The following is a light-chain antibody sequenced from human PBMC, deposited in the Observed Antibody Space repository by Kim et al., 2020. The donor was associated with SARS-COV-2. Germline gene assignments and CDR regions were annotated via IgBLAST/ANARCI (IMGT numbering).Light chain of an antibody. CDR1: QDISTY. CDR3: QQYDNPPLT. CDR2: DAS. J-gene: IGKJ4*01. Sequence: ASVGDRVTITCQASQDISTYLNWYQQKPGKVPRLLIFDASDLETGVPSRFSGSGSGTEFTFTITSLQPDDFATYYCQQYDNPPLTFGGGTKVEIK. V-gene: IGKV1-33*01.